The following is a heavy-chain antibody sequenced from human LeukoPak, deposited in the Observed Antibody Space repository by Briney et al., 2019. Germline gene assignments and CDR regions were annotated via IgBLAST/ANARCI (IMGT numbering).Heavy chain of an antibody. J-gene: IGHJ6*03. V-gene: IGHV3-23*01. CDR2: ISGSGGFT. D-gene: IGHD6-19*01. Sequence: GGSLRLSCAASGFTFSNYAMSWARQAPGKGLEWVSAISGSGGFTYYTHSVKGRFTISRDNSKNTLYLQMNSPRVEDTAVYHCASLSEEWLDYYYMAVWGKGTTVTVSS. CDR1: GFTFSNYA. CDR3: ASLSEEWLDYYYMAV.